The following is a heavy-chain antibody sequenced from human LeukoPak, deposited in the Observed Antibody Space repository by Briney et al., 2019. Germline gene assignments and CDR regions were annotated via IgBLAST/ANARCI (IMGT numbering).Heavy chain of an antibody. Sequence: GGSLRLSCTASGFAFSSYAMNWVRQAPGKGLEWVSAISGGGGTTYYADSVKGRFTISRDNSKNTLFLQMNSLRAEDTAVYYCAKDREGLSSGYDLEYFDYWGQGTLVTVSS. CDR1: GFAFSSYA. D-gene: IGHD5-12*01. V-gene: IGHV3-23*01. J-gene: IGHJ4*02. CDR2: ISGGGGTT. CDR3: AKDREGLSSGYDLEYFDY.